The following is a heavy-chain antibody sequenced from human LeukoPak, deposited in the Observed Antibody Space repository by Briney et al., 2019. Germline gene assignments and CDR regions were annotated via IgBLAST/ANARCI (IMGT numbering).Heavy chain of an antibody. CDR3: AREEGVGATAAFDI. CDR2: INPNSGGT. CDR1: GYTFTGYY. D-gene: IGHD1-26*01. J-gene: IGHJ3*02. Sequence: ASVRVSCKASGYTFTGYYMHWVRQAPGQGLEWMRWINPNSGGTNYAQKFQGRVTMTRDTSISTAYMELSRLRSDDTAVYYCAREEGVGATAAFDIWGQGTMVTVSS. V-gene: IGHV1-2*02.